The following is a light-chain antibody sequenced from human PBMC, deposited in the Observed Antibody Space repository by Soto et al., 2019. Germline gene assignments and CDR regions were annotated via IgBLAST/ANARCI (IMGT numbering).Light chain of an antibody. CDR2: DVS. CDR3: VSYTSSNSYV. CDR1: STDVGGYNS. J-gene: IGLJ1*01. Sequence: QSALTQPASVSGSPGQSITISCTGTSTDVGGYNSVSWYQQHPGKAPKLMIYDVSNRPSGVSNRFSGSKSGNTASLTISDLQAEDGADYYCVSYTSSNSYVFGTGTKLTVL. V-gene: IGLV2-14*03.